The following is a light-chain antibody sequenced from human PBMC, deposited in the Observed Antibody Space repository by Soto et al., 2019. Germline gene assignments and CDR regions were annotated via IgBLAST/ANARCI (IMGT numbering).Light chain of an antibody. CDR1: QSISNS. CDR3: QQSSPTPYT. V-gene: IGKV1-39*01. CDR2: AAS. Sequence: DIQMTQSPSSLSASVGDRVTITCRASQSISNSLNWYQQKPGNAPKVLIYAASNLQSGVPSKFSGSGSGTDFTLPINSLQPEDFAIYYCQQSSPTPYTFGQGTKLEIK. J-gene: IGKJ2*01.